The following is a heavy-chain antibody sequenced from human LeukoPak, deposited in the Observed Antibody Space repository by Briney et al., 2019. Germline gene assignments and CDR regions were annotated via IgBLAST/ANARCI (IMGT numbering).Heavy chain of an antibody. CDR1: GFTFSSYW. Sequence: PGGSLRLSCAASGFTFSSYWMSWVRQAPGKGLEWVANIKQDGSEKYYVDSVKGRFTISRDNAKNSLYLQMNSLRAEDTAVYYCARVYGYSSSWYDYYGRDVWGQGTTVTVSS. J-gene: IGHJ6*02. D-gene: IGHD6-13*01. CDR3: ARVYGYSSSWYDYYGRDV. V-gene: IGHV3-7*01. CDR2: IKQDGSEK.